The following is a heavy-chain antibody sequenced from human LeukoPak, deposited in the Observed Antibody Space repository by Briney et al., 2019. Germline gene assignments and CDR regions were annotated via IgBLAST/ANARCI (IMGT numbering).Heavy chain of an antibody. CDR3: ARGYSSSWSIFDY. D-gene: IGHD6-13*01. J-gene: IGHJ4*02. Sequence: GGSLRLSCAASVFNFSSYSMNWVRQAPGKGLEWVSSISSSSSYIYYADPVKGRFTISRDNAKNSLYLQMNSLRAEDTAVYYCARGYSSSWSIFDYWGQGTLVTVSS. V-gene: IGHV3-21*01. CDR1: VFNFSSYS. CDR2: ISSSSSYI.